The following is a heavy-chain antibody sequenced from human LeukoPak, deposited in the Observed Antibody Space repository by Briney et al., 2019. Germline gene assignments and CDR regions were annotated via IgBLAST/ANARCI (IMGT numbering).Heavy chain of an antibody. Sequence: SETLSLTCTVSGASISSYYWSWIRQPPGKGLEWIGYIFYLGGTNHNPSLQSRVTMSLDTSKNQFSLKLSSVTAADTAVYYCASLGGGSHRSFDYWGQGTLVTVSS. J-gene: IGHJ4*02. D-gene: IGHD3-16*01. CDR1: GASISSYY. V-gene: IGHV4-59*01. CDR2: IFYLGGT. CDR3: ASLGGGSHRSFDY.